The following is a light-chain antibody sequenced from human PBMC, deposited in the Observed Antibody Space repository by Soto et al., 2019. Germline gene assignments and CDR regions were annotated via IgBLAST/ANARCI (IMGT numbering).Light chain of an antibody. J-gene: IGKJ5*01. CDR3: QQYRDWPPIT. CDR1: QSVNNN. V-gene: IGKV3-15*01. Sequence: ETVMTQSPATLSVSPGERATLSCRASQSVNNNLAWYQQKPGQAPRLLIYGASTRATGVPARFSGSGSGTEFTLTISSLQSEDFAVYYCQQYRDWPPITFGQATRLEIK. CDR2: GAS.